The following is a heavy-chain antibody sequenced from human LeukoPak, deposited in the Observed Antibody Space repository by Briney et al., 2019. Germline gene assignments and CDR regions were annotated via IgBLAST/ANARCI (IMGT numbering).Heavy chain of an antibody. V-gene: IGHV3-9*03. CDR2: ISWNSGSI. CDR1: GFTYDDYA. J-gene: IGHJ4*02. Sequence: PGGSLRLSCAASGFTYDDYAMHSVRQAPGKGLEWVSGISWNSGSIGYADSVKGRFTISRDNAKNSLYLQMNSLRAEDMALYYCAKSRGISAVAGTLDYWGQGTLVTVSS. D-gene: IGHD6-19*01. CDR3: AKSRGISAVAGTLDY.